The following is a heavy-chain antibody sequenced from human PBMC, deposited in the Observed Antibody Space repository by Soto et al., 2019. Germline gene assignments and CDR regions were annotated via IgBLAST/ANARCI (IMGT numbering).Heavy chain of an antibody. CDR3: ARRGLSSSSTFRYYYYCMDV. D-gene: IGHD6-6*01. CDR2: MNTNSGNT. V-gene: IGHV1-8*01. Sequence: QVQLVQSGAEVKKPGASVKVSCKASGYTFTSYHINWVRQAAGQGLDCMGWMNTNSGNTGYALKFQGRVTLTRNTTISTAYMELSIMRSEDTAVYYCARRGLSSSSTFRYYYYCMDVWGQGTTVTVSS. J-gene: IGHJ6*02. CDR1: GYTFTSYH.